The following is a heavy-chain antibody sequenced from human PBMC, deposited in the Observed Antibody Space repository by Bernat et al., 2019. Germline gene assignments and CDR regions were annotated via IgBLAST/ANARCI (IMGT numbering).Heavy chain of an antibody. CDR2: IWYDGSNK. V-gene: IGHV3-33*01. Sequence: QVQLVESGGGVVQPGRSLRLSCAASGFTFSSYGMHWVRQAPGKGLEWVAAIWYDGSNKYYADSVRGRFTISRDNSKNTLFLQMNTLRAEDTAVYYCARAQLTTYNWFDPWGQGTLVTVSS. J-gene: IGHJ5*02. D-gene: IGHD4/OR15-4a*01. CDR3: ARAQLTTYNWFDP. CDR1: GFTFSSYG.